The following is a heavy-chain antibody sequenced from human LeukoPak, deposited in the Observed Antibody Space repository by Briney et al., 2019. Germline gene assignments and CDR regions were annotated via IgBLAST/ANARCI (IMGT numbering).Heavy chain of an antibody. D-gene: IGHD3-16*02. CDR1: GGTFSSYA. J-gene: IGHJ4*02. CDR3: ARGRGRSRIVYGY. Sequence: SVKVSCKASGGTFSSYAISWVRQAPGQGLEWMGRIIPILGIANYAQKFQGRVTITADKSTSTAYMELRSLRSEDTAVYYCARGRGRSRIVYGYWGQGTLVTVSS. CDR2: IIPILGIA. V-gene: IGHV1-69*04.